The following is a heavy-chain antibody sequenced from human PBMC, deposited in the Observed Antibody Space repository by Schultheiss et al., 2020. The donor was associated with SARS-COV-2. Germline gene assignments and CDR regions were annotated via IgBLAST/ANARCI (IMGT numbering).Heavy chain of an antibody. CDR1: GFTFRSYE. Sequence: GESLKISCAASGFTFRSYEMKWVRQAPGKGLEWVSYISSGGSTKYYADSVKGRFTISRDTAKNSLYQQMNSLRAEDTAVYYCARATSGSRYYGMDIWGRGTTVTVSS. CDR2: ISSGGSTK. D-gene: IGHD2-15*01. V-gene: IGHV3-48*03. J-gene: IGHJ6*02. CDR3: ARATSGSRYYGMDI.